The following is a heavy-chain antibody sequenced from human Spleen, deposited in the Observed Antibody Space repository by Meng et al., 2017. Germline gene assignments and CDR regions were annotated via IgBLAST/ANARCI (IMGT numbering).Heavy chain of an antibody. D-gene: IGHD2-15*01. CDR1: GFTFSDYF. V-gene: IGHV3-11*01. CDR3: ARGDVVANM. Sequence: GESLKISCAASGFTFSDYFMSWIRQSPEKGLEWISYISSSGGTRWYADSVKGRFTISRDNAKNSVFLQMNSLRAEDTAVYYCARGDVVANMWGQGTLVTVSS. CDR2: ISSSGGTR. J-gene: IGHJ4*03.